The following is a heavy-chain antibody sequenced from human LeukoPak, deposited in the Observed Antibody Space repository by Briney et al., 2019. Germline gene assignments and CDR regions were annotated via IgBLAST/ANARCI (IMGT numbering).Heavy chain of an antibody. V-gene: IGHV3-30*02. D-gene: IGHD5-18*01. CDR3: AKTLRGYSYEYYFDY. Sequence: GSLRLSCAASGFTFSKYGMHWVRQAPGKGLEWVAAIWYDGSNKYYADSVKGRFTISRDNSKNTLYLQMNSLRAEDTAVYYCAKTLRGYSYEYYFDYWGQGTLVTVSS. CDR1: GFTFSKYG. CDR2: IWYDGSNK. J-gene: IGHJ4*02.